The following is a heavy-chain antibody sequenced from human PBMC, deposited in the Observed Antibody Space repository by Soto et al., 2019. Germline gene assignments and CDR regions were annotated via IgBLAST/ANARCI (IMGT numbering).Heavy chain of an antibody. V-gene: IGHV4-31*03. CDR1: GGSISRGGYY. Sequence: QVQLQESGPGLVKPSQTLSLTCTVSGGSISRGGYYWSWIRQHPGKGLEWIGYVYYTGTTYSSPSLTNRVSLSLATSENPLSLTLTSVTAADSAVYYCARGVGKWLQFRFAPWGQGTLVTVSS. CDR2: VYYTGTT. D-gene: IGHD6-19*01. CDR3: ARGVGKWLQFRFAP. J-gene: IGHJ5*02.